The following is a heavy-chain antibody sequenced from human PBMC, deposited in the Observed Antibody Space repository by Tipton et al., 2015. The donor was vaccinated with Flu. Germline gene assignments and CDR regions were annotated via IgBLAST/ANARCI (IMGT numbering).Heavy chain of an antibody. CDR1: RFSFNSYS. D-gene: IGHD2-15*01. J-gene: IGHJ4*02. CDR2: ISSDSRFI. CDR3: AKLPIPYCSGGSCRSYYFDS. Sequence: SLRLSCAASRFSFNSYSMNWVRQAPGKGLEWVSSISSDSRFINYADSVKGRFTISRDSSKNTVSLQMNSLRAEDTAVYYCAKLPIPYCSGGSCRSYYFDSWGQGTLVTVSS. V-gene: IGHV3-21*04.